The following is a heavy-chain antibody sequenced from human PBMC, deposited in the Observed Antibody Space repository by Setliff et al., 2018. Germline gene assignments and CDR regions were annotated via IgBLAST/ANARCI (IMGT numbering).Heavy chain of an antibody. Sequence: ASVKVSCKASGYTVTGYYMHWVRQAPGQGLEWMGIINPSGGSTSYAQKFQGRVTMTRDTSTSTVYMELSSLRSGDTAVYYCARARTGSPLAGNWFDPWGQGTLVTVSS. CDR3: ARARTGSPLAGNWFDP. V-gene: IGHV1-46*01. J-gene: IGHJ5*02. D-gene: IGHD3-10*01. CDR2: INPSGGST. CDR1: GYTVTGYY.